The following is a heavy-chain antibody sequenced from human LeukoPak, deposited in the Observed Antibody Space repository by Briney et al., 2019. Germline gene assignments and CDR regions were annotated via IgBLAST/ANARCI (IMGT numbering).Heavy chain of an antibody. CDR1: GFTFSSYS. V-gene: IGHV3-23*01. CDR3: AKDYYGSGSYWYGQYYFDY. Sequence: QTGGSLRLSCAASGFTFSSYSMSWVRQAPGKGLEWVSGISDSGGRTCYADSVKGRFTISRDNSKNTLYLQMNSLRAEDTAVYYCAKDYYGSGSYWYGQYYFDYWGQGTLVTVSS. CDR2: ISDSGGRT. J-gene: IGHJ4*02. D-gene: IGHD3-10*01.